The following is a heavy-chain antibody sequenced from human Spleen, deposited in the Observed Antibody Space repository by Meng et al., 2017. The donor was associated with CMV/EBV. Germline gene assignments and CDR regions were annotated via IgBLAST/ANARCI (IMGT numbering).Heavy chain of an antibody. CDR3: ARPGHYRFFDL. V-gene: IGHV4-34*01. CDR2: INYSGST. Sequence: SETLSLTCAVYSGSFSGYYWSWIRQPPGKGLEWIGEINYSGSTNYNPSLKSRVTISIDTSDQQFSLKLTSVTAADTAVYYCARPGHYRFFDLWGRGTLVIVSS. CDR1: SGSFSGYY. J-gene: IGHJ2*01. D-gene: IGHD3-10*01.